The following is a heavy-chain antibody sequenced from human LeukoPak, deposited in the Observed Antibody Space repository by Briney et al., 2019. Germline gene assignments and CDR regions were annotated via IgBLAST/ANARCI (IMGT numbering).Heavy chain of an antibody. D-gene: IGHD6-13*01. Sequence: GGSLRLSCAASGFTFSSYAMHWVRQAPGKGLEWVAVISYDGSNKYYADSVKGQFTISRDNSKNTLYLQMNSLRAEDTAVYYCARVIVPVAAGHYYYYGMDVWGQGTTVTVSS. CDR1: GFTFSSYA. J-gene: IGHJ6*02. V-gene: IGHV3-30-3*01. CDR3: ARVIVPVAAGHYYYYGMDV. CDR2: ISYDGSNK.